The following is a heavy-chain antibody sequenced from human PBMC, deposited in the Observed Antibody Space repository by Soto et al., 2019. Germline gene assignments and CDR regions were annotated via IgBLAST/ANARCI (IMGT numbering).Heavy chain of an antibody. CDR2: IFSNDEK. D-gene: IGHD6-19*01. J-gene: IGHJ6*03. CDR1: GFSLSNGKVG. Sequence: HVTLKESGPVLVKPTETLTLTCTVSGFSLSNGKVGVSWIRQPPAKALEWLAHIFSNDEKSYRTSLKSRLTISEDTSKSQVVLTMTNVDPVDTATYYCARILFGRSVAGGYFYMDVWGKGTTVTVSS. V-gene: IGHV2-26*01. CDR3: ARILFGRSVAGGYFYMDV.